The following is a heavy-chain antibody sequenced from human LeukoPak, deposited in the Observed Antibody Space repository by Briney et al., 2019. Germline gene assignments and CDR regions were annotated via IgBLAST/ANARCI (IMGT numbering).Heavy chain of an antibody. CDR3: AKRRGLELLYYYYMDV. Sequence: GGSLRLSCAASGFTFSSYAMTWVRQAPGKGLEWVSAISGSGGSTYYADSVKGRFTISRDNSKNTLYLQMNSLRAEDTAVYYCAKRRGLELLYYYYMDVWGKGTTVTVSS. J-gene: IGHJ6*03. V-gene: IGHV3-23*01. D-gene: IGHD1-7*01. CDR1: GFTFSSYA. CDR2: ISGSGGST.